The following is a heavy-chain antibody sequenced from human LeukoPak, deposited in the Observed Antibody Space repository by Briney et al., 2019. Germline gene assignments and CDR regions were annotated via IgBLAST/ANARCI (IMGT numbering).Heavy chain of an antibody. D-gene: IGHD3-22*01. CDR3: ARGGARDGSGYTLRY. CDR2: ISYDGSNK. V-gene: IGHV3-30*03. Sequence: GGSLRLSCAASGFTFSSYSMNWVRQAPGKGLEWVAVISYDGSNKYYADSVKGRFTISRDNSKNTLYLQMNSLRAEDTAVYYCARGGARDGSGYTLRYWGQGTLVTVSS. J-gene: IGHJ4*02. CDR1: GFTFSSYS.